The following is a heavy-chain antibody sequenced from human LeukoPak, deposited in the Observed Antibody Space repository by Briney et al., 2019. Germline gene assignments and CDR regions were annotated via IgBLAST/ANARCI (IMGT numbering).Heavy chain of an antibody. CDR2: IHYSGSA. CDR3: ARDMGAPDYGSYSVDY. Sequence: SETLSLTCTVSGVSVSSGSYYWSWIRQPPGRGLEWIAYIHYSGSAAYNPSLKSRVTISRDMSTNQFSLKMTSVTAADTAVYFCARDMGAPDYGSYSVDYWGQGTLVTVSS. V-gene: IGHV4-61*01. CDR1: GVSVSSGSYY. J-gene: IGHJ4*02. D-gene: IGHD4-23*01.